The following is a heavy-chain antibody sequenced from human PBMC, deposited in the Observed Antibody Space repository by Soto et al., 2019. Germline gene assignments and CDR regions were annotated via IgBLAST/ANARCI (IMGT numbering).Heavy chain of an antibody. CDR3: ARSVWLFSTLTYLFDY. CDR1: GYTFTGYY. Sequence: SVKVSCKASGYTFTGYYVNWARQAPGQGLEWMGWINPDNGVTNYAQKFQGRVTLSRDTSINTAYMELRRLTSDDTAMYYCARSVWLFSTLTYLFDYCGQGTLVTVSS. V-gene: IGHV1-2*02. J-gene: IGHJ4*02. CDR2: INPDNGVT. D-gene: IGHD2-2*01.